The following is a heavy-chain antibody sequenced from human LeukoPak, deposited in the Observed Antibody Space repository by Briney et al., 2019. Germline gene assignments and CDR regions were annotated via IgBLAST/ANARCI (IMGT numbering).Heavy chain of an antibody. V-gene: IGHV1-2*02. CDR3: ARDKLELTRSWFDP. D-gene: IGHD1-7*01. J-gene: IGHJ5*02. CDR2: INPNSGGT. CDR1: GGTFSSYA. Sequence: ASVKVSCKASGGTFSSYAISWVRQAPGQGLEWMGRINPNSGGTNYAQKFQGRVTMTRDTSISTAYMELSRLRSDDTAVYYCARDKLELTRSWFDPWGQGTLVTVSS.